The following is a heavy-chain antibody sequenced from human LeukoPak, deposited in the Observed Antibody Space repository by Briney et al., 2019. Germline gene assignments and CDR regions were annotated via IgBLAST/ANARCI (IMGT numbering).Heavy chain of an antibody. CDR1: GFTFSDYY. CDR2: ITGSSRSI. D-gene: IGHD5-18*01. V-gene: IGHV3-11*06. Sequence: GGSLRLSCAASGFTFSDYYMSRIRQAPGKGLEWVSFITGSSRSINYADSVKGRFTISRDNAKSSMYLQMNSLRAEDTAVYFCARVVYRYGYAFDIWGQGTVVTVSS. CDR3: ARVVYRYGYAFDI. J-gene: IGHJ3*02.